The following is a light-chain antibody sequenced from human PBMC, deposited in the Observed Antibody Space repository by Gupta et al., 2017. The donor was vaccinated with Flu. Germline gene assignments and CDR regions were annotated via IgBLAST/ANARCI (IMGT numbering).Light chain of an antibody. CDR1: SSDVGGYDY. Sequence: SSDVGGYDYVSWYQQHPGKAPELMIVEVSRRPSGISDRFSGSKSGNTASLTISGLLAEDEAYYYCSSYRKTNSVVVFGGGTKVTVL. CDR2: EVS. V-gene: IGLV2-14*01. J-gene: IGLJ2*01. CDR3: SSYRKTNSVVV.